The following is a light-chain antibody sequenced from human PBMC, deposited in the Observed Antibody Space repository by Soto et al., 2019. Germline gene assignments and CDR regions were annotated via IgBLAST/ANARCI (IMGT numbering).Light chain of an antibody. CDR3: QQYGSSPLT. V-gene: IGKV3-20*01. CDR2: AAS. CDR1: QSVSSSY. Sequence: EIVLTQSPGTLSLSPGERATLSCRASQSVSSSYLAWYQQKPGQAPRLLIYAASSRAADIPDRFSGSGSGTDFTLTISRLEPEDFAVYYCQQYGSSPLTFGPGTKVEIK. J-gene: IGKJ1*01.